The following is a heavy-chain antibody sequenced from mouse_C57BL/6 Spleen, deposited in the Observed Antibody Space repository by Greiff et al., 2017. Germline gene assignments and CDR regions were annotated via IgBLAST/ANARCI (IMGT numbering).Heavy chain of an antibody. D-gene: IGHD2-3*01. CDR2: IDPTDSET. CDR3: ARDDGYRSFCG. J-gene: IGHJ2*01. CDR1: GYTFTSYW. V-gene: IGHV1-52*01. Sequence: QVQLKQPGAELVRPGSSVKLSCKASGYTFTSYWMHWVKQSPIQGLEWIGNIDPTDSETHYKQKIKEKATLTVDKSSSTAYMQLSSLTSENSAVYCCARDDGYRSFCGWGQGATLTVAS.